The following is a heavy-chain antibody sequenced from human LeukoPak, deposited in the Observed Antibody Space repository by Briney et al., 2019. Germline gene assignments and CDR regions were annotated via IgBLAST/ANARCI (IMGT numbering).Heavy chain of an antibody. CDR3: AKADQRSGYHRPSDY. D-gene: IGHD3-22*01. CDR2: ISGSGGAT. CDR1: GFTFSNYA. J-gene: IGHJ4*02. V-gene: IGHV3-23*01. Sequence: GGSLRLSCAASGFTFSNYAMNWVRQAPGRGLEWVPAISGSGGATYYADSVKGRFTISRDNSKNTLYLQMNSLRAEDTAVYYCAKADQRSGYHRPSDYWGQGTLVTVSS.